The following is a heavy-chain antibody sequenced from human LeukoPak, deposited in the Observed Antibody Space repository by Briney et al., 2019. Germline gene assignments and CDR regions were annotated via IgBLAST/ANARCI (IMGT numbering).Heavy chain of an antibody. Sequence: QTGGSLRLSCAASGFTFSSYAMTWVRQAPGKGLEWVSTISDSGARTNYADSAKGRFTISRDNSMNTLCLQMNSLRADDTAVYYCASDYFLDYWGQGTLVTVSS. CDR2: ISDSGART. D-gene: IGHD6-25*01. CDR3: ASDYFLDY. J-gene: IGHJ4*02. V-gene: IGHV3-23*01. CDR1: GFTFSSYA.